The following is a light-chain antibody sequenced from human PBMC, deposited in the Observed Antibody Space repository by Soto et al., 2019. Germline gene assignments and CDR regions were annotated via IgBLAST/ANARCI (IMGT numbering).Light chain of an antibody. CDR2: GNS. CDR3: QSYDSSLSGWV. CDR1: SSNIGAGYD. Sequence: QSLLTQPPSVSGAPGQRVTISCTGSSSNIGAGYDVHWYQQLPGTAPKLLIYGNSNRPSGVPDRFSGSKSGTSASLAITGLQAEDEADYYCQSYDSSLSGWVFGGGTKLTV. V-gene: IGLV1-40*01. J-gene: IGLJ3*02.